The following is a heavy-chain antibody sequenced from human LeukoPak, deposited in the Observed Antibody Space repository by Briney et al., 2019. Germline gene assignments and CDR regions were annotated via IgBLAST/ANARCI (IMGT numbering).Heavy chain of an antibody. CDR2: TWYDGSNK. CDR3: ARVHWGNYYLNAFDI. Sequence: PGGSLRLSCAASGFXFSSYGIHWVRQAPGKGLEWVADTWYDGSNKYYADSVKGRFTISRDNPKNTLYLQMNSLRVEDTAVYYCARVHWGNYYLNAFDIWGQGTMVTVSS. J-gene: IGHJ3*02. D-gene: IGHD3-10*01. CDR1: GFXFSSYG. V-gene: IGHV3-33*01.